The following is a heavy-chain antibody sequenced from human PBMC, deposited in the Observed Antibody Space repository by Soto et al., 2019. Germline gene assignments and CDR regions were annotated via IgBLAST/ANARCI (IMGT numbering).Heavy chain of an antibody. CDR2: IWSDGSYE. Sequence: QVQLVESGGGVFQPGRSLRLSCAASGFIFSNYAMHWVRQAPGQGLEWVALIWSDGSYENYAESVKGRFTISRDNSKNTLYVQMNSLRVEDTAVYFCARGTGSGSFLIDYWGQGTLVTVSS. V-gene: IGHV3-33*01. CDR3: ARGTGSGSFLIDY. J-gene: IGHJ4*02. D-gene: IGHD3-10*01. CDR1: GFIFSNYA.